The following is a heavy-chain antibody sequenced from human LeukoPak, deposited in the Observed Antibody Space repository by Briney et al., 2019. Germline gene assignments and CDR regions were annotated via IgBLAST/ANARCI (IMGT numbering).Heavy chain of an antibody. D-gene: IGHD6-19*01. CDR3: ARFLIAVAGTVKYFDL. CDR1: GYTFTRFC. V-gene: IGHV5-51*01. J-gene: IGHJ2*01. Sequence: GESLKISFKGSGYTFTRFCIAWVRQMPGKGLEWMGIIYPGASDTRYSPSFEGQVTISVDKSITTAYLQWSSLKASDTAMYYCARFLIAVAGTVKYFDLWGRGTLVTVSS. CDR2: IYPGASDT.